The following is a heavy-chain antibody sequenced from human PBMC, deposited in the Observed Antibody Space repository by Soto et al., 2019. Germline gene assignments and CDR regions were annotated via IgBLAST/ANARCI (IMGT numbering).Heavy chain of an antibody. CDR3: ARGGYCDTLNCYEGYYYGMEV. CDR2: INPNSGGT. V-gene: IGHV1-2*02. J-gene: IGHJ6*02. CDR1: GYSFTDYY. Sequence: QVQMVQSGAEVKKPGASVRVSCKTSGYSFTDYYIHWVRQAPGQGLEWMGWINPNSGGTNYARKFQGRVTLTWDTTINTAYMELSSLTSDDTAVFHCARGGYCDTLNCYEGYYYGMEVWGQGTTVSVSS. D-gene: IGHD2-2*03.